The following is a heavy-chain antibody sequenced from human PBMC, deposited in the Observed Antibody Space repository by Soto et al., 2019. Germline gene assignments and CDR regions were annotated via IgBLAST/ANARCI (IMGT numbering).Heavy chain of an antibody. Sequence: PSETLSLTCAVYGGSXSGYYWSWICQPPGKGLEWIGEINHSGSTNYNPSLKSRVTISVDTSKNQFSLKLSSVTAADTAVYYCARGTRITMVRGVPTRRYYYYMDVWGKGTTVTVSS. J-gene: IGHJ6*03. V-gene: IGHV4-34*01. CDR3: ARGTRITMVRGVPTRRYYYYMDV. CDR1: GGSXSGYY. CDR2: INHSGST. D-gene: IGHD3-10*01.